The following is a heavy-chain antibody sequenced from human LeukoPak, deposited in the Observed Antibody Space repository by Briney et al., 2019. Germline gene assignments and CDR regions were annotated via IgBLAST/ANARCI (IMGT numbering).Heavy chain of an antibody. CDR2: IYYSGST. CDR1: GGSISSYD. J-gene: IGHJ4*02. Sequence: SETLSLTCTVSGGSISSYDWSWIRQPPGKGLEWIGYIYYSGSTNYNPSLKSRATISVDTSKNRFSLKLSSVTAADTAVYYCARQALWFFDHWGQGTLVTVSS. D-gene: IGHD2-21*01. V-gene: IGHV4-59*01. CDR3: ARQALWFFDH.